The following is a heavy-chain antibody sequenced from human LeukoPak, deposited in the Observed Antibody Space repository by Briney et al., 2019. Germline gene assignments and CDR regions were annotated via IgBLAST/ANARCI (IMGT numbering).Heavy chain of an antibody. D-gene: IGHD2-15*01. Sequence: PSETLSLTCTVSGGSISSSSYYWGWVRQPPGKGLEWIGSVFYSGTTYYNPALKSRVTISVDTSKNQFSLKLSSVTAADTAVYYCAREGHCSGGSCYWVYWGQGTLVTVSS. J-gene: IGHJ4*02. CDR1: GGSISSSSYY. CDR3: AREGHCSGGSCYWVY. V-gene: IGHV4-39*07. CDR2: VFYSGTT.